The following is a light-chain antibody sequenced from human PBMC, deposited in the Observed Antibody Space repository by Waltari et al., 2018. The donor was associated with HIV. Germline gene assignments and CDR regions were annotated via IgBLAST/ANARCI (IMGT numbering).Light chain of an antibody. CDR1: SSDVGGYNY. V-gene: IGLV2-8*01. CDR2: EVS. J-gene: IGLJ1*01. CDR3: SSYAGSNNYV. Sequence: QSALTPPPSASGSPGQSVTISCPGTSSDVGGYNYVFWYQQHPGKAPKIMIYEVSKRPSGVPDRFSGSKSGNTASLTVSGLQAEDEADYYCSSYAGSNNYVFGTGTKVTVL.